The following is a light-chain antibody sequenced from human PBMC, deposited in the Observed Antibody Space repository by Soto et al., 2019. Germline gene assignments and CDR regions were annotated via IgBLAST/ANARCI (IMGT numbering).Light chain of an antibody. V-gene: IGLV1-40*01. CDR2: ANN. Sequence: QPVLTQPPSMSGAPGQRVTMSCTGSSSNVGAGYDVHWYQHLPGTAPKLLIYANNNRPSGVPDRFSGSKSGTSASLAISGLQAEDEADYYCQSYDSSLNSRVFGGGTKLTVL. J-gene: IGLJ2*01. CDR1: SSNVGAGYD. CDR3: QSYDSSLNSRV.